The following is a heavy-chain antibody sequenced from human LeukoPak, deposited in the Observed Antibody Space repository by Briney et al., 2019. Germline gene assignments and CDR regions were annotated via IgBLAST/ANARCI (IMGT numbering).Heavy chain of an antibody. CDR2: FDPEDGET. D-gene: IGHD3-22*01. CDR1: GYTLTELS. Sequence: ASVKVSCKVSGYTLTELSMHWVRQAPGKGLEWMGGFDPEDGETIYAQKFQGRVTMTEDTSTDTAYMELSSLRSEDTAVYYCATGAFDSSGYYHAFDIWGQGTMVTVSS. J-gene: IGHJ3*02. V-gene: IGHV1-24*01. CDR3: ATGAFDSSGYYHAFDI.